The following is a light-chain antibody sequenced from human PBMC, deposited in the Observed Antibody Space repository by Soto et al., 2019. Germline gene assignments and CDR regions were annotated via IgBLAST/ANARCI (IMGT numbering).Light chain of an antibody. V-gene: IGKV3-20*01. CDR2: GAS. CDR3: QQYGSSPVS. Sequence: EIVLTQSPGTLSLSPGEGATLSCRASQSVSNNYLAWYQQKPGQAPRFLMYGASSRATGTPDRFSGSGSGTDFTLTISRLEPEDYAVYYCQQYGSSPVSFGPGTKVDIK. CDR1: QSVSNNY. J-gene: IGKJ3*01.